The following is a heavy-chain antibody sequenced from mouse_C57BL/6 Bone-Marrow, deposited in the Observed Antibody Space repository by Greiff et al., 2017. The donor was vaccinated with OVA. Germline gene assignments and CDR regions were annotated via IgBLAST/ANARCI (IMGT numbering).Heavy chain of an antibody. Sequence: EVNLVESGEGLVKPGGSLKLSCAASGFTFSSYAMSWVRQTPEKRLEWVAYISSGGDYIYYADTVKGRFTISRDNARNTLYLQMSSLKSEDTAMYYCTREGYSNYDFDYWGQGTTLTVSS. CDR3: TREGYSNYDFDY. V-gene: IGHV5-9-1*02. J-gene: IGHJ2*01. CDR1: GFTFSSYA. CDR2: ISSGGDYI. D-gene: IGHD2-5*01.